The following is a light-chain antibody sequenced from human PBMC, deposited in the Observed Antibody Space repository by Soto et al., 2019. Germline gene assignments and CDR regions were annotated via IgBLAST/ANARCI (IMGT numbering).Light chain of an antibody. CDR2: EVS. V-gene: IGLV2-14*01. Sequence: QSALTQPASVSGSPGQSITISCTGTSGDVGSYNYVSWYQQHPGKAPKLMIYEVSKRPSGVSNRFSGSKSGNTASLTISGLQAEDEADYYCCSYASSSTVIFGGGTKLTVL. J-gene: IGLJ2*01. CDR3: CSYASSSTVI. CDR1: SGDVGSYNY.